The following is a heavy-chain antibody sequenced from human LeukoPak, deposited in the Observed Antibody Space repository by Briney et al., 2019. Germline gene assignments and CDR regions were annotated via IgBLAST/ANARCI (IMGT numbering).Heavy chain of an antibody. CDR3: AKAGSIRFDY. V-gene: IGHV3-23*01. Sequence: GGSLRLSCAASGFTFNTYAMSWVRQAPGKGLEWVSGISGRDGGTYYADSVKGRFTISRDNSKNTLYLQMNSLRAEDTAIYYCAKAGSIRFDYWGQGTLVTVSS. CDR1: GFTFNTYA. J-gene: IGHJ4*02. CDR2: ISGRDGGT. D-gene: IGHD1-26*01.